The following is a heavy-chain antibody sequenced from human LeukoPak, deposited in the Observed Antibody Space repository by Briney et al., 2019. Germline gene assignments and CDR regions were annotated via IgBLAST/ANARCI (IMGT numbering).Heavy chain of an antibody. CDR2: IKQDGGEK. Sequence: GGSLRLSCAASGFTFSSYWMSWVRQAPGKGLEWVANIKQDGGEKHYVDSVKGRFTISRDSAKSSLFLQMNSLRAEDTAVYYCARGRLGYHFWSGYYATYYFDYWGQGTLVTVSS. CDR1: GFTFSSYW. V-gene: IGHV3-7*01. J-gene: IGHJ4*02. CDR3: ARGRLGYHFWSGYYATYYFDY. D-gene: IGHD3-3*01.